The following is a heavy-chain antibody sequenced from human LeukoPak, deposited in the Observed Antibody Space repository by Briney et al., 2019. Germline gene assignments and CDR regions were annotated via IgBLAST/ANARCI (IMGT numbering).Heavy chain of an antibody. CDR1: GGSISSYY. CDR3: ARGNGGRRWFDP. V-gene: IGHV4-39*01. D-gene: IGHD2-8*01. J-gene: IGHJ5*02. CDR2: IYYSGST. Sequence: SETLSLTCTVSGGSISSYYWGWIRQPPGKGLEWIGSIYYSGSTYYNPSLKSRVTISVDTSKNQFSLKLSSVTAADTAVYYCARGNGGRRWFDPWGQGTLVTVSS.